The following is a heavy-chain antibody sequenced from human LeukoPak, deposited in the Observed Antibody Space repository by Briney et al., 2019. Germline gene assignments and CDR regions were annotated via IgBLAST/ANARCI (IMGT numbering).Heavy chain of an antibody. CDR1: GLTFNTYS. Sequence: GGSLRLSCAASGLTFNTYSMNWVRQAPGKGLEWVSSISTSSSAIYYADSVKGRFTISRDNAKNSLYLQMNSLRAEDTAVYFCAGRFCSNGVCPFHSWGQGTLVTVSS. V-gene: IGHV3-21*01. D-gene: IGHD2-8*01. CDR3: AGRFCSNGVCPFHS. J-gene: IGHJ4*02. CDR2: ISTSSSAI.